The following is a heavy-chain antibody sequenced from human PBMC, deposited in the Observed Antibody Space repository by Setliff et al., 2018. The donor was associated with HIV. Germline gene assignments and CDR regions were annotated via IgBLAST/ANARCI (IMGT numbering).Heavy chain of an antibody. Sequence: ASVKVSCKASGYSFTAYFIHWVRQAPGQGLEWMGRISPNSDVTNYAQKFQGRVTMTRDRSINTAYMELSGLTSYDTAVYYCARQLSNSFDNWGQGTLVTVSS. J-gene: IGHJ4*02. V-gene: IGHV1-2*06. CDR1: GYSFTAYF. D-gene: IGHD1-1*01. CDR3: ARQLSNSFDN. CDR2: ISPNSDVT.